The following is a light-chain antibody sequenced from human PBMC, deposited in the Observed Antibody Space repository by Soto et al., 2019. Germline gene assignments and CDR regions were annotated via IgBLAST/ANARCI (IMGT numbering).Light chain of an antibody. V-gene: IGKV1-12*01. CDR1: QSIDNW. Sequence: DIQMTQSPSSVSASVGDTVTITCRASQSIDNWLAWYQHKPGKAPHLLIYTASTLQSGVPSRFSGSGSGTDFTLTISSLQPEDFATYYCQQCNSFPITFGQGTRLEI. CDR2: TAS. J-gene: IGKJ5*01. CDR3: QQCNSFPIT.